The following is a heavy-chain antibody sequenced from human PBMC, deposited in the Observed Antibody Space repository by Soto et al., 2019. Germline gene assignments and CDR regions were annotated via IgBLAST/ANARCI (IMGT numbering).Heavy chain of an antibody. J-gene: IGHJ6*02. CDR1: GGTFSSYA. V-gene: IGHV1-69*01. CDR3: ARNHGSLVPGATGGYFYYALDV. D-gene: IGHD2-2*01. CDR2: IIPSFGTA. Sequence: QVQLVQSGAEVKKPGSSVKVSCKASGGTFSSYALSWVRQAPGQGLEWMGGIIPSFGTANYAQKFQGRVTITADEFTSTGYLELCSLRSEVTAVYYCARNHGSLVPGATGGYFYYALDVWGQGTTVIVSS.